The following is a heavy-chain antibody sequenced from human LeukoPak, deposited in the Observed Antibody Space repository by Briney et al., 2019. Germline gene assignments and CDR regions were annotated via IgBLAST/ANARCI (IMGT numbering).Heavy chain of an antibody. D-gene: IGHD3-16*02. V-gene: IGHV3-66*01. J-gene: IGHJ4*02. CDR2: IYSGGST. CDR3: ARLSVTDRPFDY. Sequence: GGSLRLSCAASGFTVSSNYVSWVRQAPGKGLEWVSVIYSGGSTYYADSVKGRFTISRDNSKNTLYLQMNSLRAEDTAVYYCARLSVTDRPFDYWGQGTLVTVSS. CDR1: GFTVSSNY.